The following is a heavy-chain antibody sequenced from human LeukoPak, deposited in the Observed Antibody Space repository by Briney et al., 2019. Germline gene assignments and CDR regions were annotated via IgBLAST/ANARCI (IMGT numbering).Heavy chain of an antibody. CDR3: ARARGSGPFDY. CDR1: GGSFSGYY. Sequence: SETLSLTRAVYGGSFSGYYWSWIRQPPGKGLEWIGEINHSGSTNYNPSLKSRVTISVDTSKNQFSLKLSSVTAADTAVYYCARARGSGPFDYWGQGTLVTVSS. D-gene: IGHD5-12*01. J-gene: IGHJ4*02. V-gene: IGHV4-34*01. CDR2: INHSGST.